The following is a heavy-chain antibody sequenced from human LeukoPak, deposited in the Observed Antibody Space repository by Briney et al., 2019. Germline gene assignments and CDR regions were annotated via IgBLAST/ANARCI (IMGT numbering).Heavy chain of an antibody. CDR3: ARGGGNYLFFCDRGRLDP. V-gene: IGHV4-34*01. CDR2: ISQSGTT. Sequence: SETPSLACAVNNGSFSNYYWTWIPQSPGKGLQWIGEISQSGTTNYNPSLKSRLTLSMDESKNHLSLTLTSVTAADTALYFCARGGGNYLFFCDRGRLDPWGQGTLVTVSS. D-gene: IGHD2-15*01. J-gene: IGHJ5*02. CDR1: NGSFSNYY.